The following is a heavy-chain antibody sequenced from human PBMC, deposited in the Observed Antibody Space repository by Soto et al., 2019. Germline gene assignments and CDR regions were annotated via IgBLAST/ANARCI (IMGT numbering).Heavy chain of an antibody. CDR2: VSGNGAYT. CDR1: GFTFSNFA. D-gene: IGHD2-15*01. CDR3: AGDLGSCENGICYKYFDS. V-gene: IGHV3-23*01. J-gene: IGHJ4*02. Sequence: GGSLRLSCAASGFTFSNFAMSWVRQAPGKGLDLVSTVSGNGAYTYYGDSVKGRFTISRDNSKDTLYLQMNILRAEDTAVYYCAGDLGSCENGICYKYFDSWGLGTLVTVSS.